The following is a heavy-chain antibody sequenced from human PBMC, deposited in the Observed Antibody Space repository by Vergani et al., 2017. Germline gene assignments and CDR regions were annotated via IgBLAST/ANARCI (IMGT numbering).Heavy chain of an antibody. J-gene: IGHJ6*02. D-gene: IGHD3-10*01. Sequence: EVQLVESGGGLVQPGGSLRLSCAASGFTFSSYSMNWVRQAPGKGLEWVSYISSSSSTIYYADSVKGRFTISRDNAKNSLYLQMNSLRAEDTAVYYCARENYYGSGRSAKSGGYYGMDVWGQGTTVTVSS. V-gene: IGHV3-48*01. CDR1: GFTFSSYS. CDR3: ARENYYGSGRSAKSGGYYGMDV. CDR2: ISSSSSTI.